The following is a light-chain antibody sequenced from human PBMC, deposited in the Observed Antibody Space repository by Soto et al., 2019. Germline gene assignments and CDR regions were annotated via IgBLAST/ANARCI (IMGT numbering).Light chain of an antibody. CDR3: QQRSNWLT. CDR2: DAS. CDR1: QSVSSY. J-gene: IGKJ4*01. Sequence: DIVLTQSPATLSLSPGERATLSCRASQSVSSYLAWYQQKPGQAPRLLIYDASNRATGIPARFSGSGSGTDFTLTSSSLEPEDFAVYYCQQRSNWLTFGGGTKVDIK. V-gene: IGKV3-11*01.